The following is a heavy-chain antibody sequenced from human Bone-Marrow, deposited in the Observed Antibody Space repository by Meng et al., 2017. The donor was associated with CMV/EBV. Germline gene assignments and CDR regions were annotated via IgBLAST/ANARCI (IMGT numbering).Heavy chain of an antibody. Sequence: ASVKVSCKASGYTFTGYYMHWVRQAPGQGLEWMGWINPNSGGTNYAQKFQGRVTLSRDTSISTAYMDLSRLRSDDTAVYYCARGPIMIRDYQHHGVDVWGQGTMVTVSS. J-gene: IGHJ6*02. D-gene: IGHD3-16*01. CDR3: ARGPIMIRDYQHHGVDV. V-gene: IGHV1-2*02. CDR2: INPNSGGT. CDR1: GYTFTGYY.